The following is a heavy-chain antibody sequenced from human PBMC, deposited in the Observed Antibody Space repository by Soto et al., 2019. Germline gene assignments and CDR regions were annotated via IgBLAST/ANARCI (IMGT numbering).Heavy chain of an antibody. J-gene: IGHJ4*02. CDR1: GGSISSYY. V-gene: IGHV4-4*07. Sequence: QVHLQESGPGLVKPSETLSLTCTVSGGSISSYYWSWLRQPAGKGLEWIGRIPTTENTNYNPSLKSRVTMSVDTSNNQFSLRLSSLTAADTAVYYCARALSSAAGLYFDYWGQGTLVTVSS. CDR2: IPTTENT. D-gene: IGHD6-13*01. CDR3: ARALSSAAGLYFDY.